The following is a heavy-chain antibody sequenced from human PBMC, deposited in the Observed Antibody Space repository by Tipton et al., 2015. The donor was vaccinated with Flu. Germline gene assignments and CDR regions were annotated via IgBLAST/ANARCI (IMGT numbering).Heavy chain of an antibody. J-gene: IGHJ6*02. CDR3: ARDLWNDRRAYYYYGVDV. CDR1: GGSISTTIYY. CDR2: IYYSGTT. V-gene: IGHV4-39*07. D-gene: IGHD1-1*01. Sequence: TLSLTCTVSGGSISTTIYYWGWVRQPPGKGLEWIGSIYYSGTTYYNPSLKSRVTISIDASKNQFSLDLTSLTAAETAVYYCARDLWNDRRAYYYYGVDVWGQGTTATVPS.